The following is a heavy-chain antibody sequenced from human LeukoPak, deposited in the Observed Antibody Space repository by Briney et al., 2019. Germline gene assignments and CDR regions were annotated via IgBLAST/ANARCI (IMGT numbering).Heavy chain of an antibody. D-gene: IGHD1-7*01. V-gene: IGHV3-21*01. Sequence: PGGSLRPSCAASGFTLSSYSMNWVRQAPGKGLEWVSSISSSSSYIYYADSVKGRFTISRDNAKNSLYLQMNSLRAEDTAVYYCARDRRTGTTARAYWFDPWGQGTLVTVSS. CDR3: ARDRRTGTTARAYWFDP. J-gene: IGHJ5*02. CDR2: ISSSSSYI. CDR1: GFTLSSYS.